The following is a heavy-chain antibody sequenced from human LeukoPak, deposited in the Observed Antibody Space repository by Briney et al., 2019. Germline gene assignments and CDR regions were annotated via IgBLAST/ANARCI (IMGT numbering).Heavy chain of an antibody. Sequence: GGSLRLSCGASGFSFRSYGMHWVRQAPGKGLEWVAVISFDGGNKYYADSVKGRFTISRDNSKNTLYLQMSSLRPEDTAVYYCAKEHIVLVTAKYEYFQDWGQGTLGTVSS. V-gene: IGHV3-30*18. CDR1: GFSFRSYG. D-gene: IGHD2-21*02. J-gene: IGHJ1*01. CDR3: AKEHIVLVTAKYEYFQD. CDR2: ISFDGGNK.